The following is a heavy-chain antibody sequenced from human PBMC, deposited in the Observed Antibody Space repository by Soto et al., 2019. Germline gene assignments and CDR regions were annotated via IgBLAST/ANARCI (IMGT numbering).Heavy chain of an antibody. V-gene: IGHV3-23*01. Sequence: PVGSLRLSCAASGFTFSSYAMSWVRQAPGKGLEWVSAISGSGGSTYYADSVKGRFTISRDNSKNTLYLQMNSLRAEDTAVYYCAKVRDSSSWYGDFDYWGQGTLVTVSS. CDR2: ISGSGGST. CDR3: AKVRDSSSWYGDFDY. D-gene: IGHD6-13*01. J-gene: IGHJ4*02. CDR1: GFTFSSYA.